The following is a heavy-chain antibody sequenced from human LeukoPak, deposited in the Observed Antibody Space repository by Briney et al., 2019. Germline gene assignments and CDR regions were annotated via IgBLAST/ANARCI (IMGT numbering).Heavy chain of an antibody. Sequence: PSETLSLTCTVSGGSFSSSDYYWGWIRQPPGKGLEWIGYIYYSGSTNYKPSLKSRVTISVETSKNQFSLKLRSVTAADTAVYYCARVTGYMIEDYFDYWGQGTLVTVSS. CDR2: IYYSGST. CDR3: ARVTGYMIEDYFDY. D-gene: IGHD3-22*01. V-gene: IGHV4-61*08. J-gene: IGHJ4*02. CDR1: GGSFSSSDYY.